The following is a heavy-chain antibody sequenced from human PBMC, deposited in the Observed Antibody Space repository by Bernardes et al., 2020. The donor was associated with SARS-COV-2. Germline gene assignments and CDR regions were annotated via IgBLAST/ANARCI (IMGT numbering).Heavy chain of an antibody. D-gene: IGHD3-22*01. Sequence: ASVKVSCKASGYTFTSYGISWVRQAPGHGLEWMGFINTYNDYTNYSPKVQGRVTMTADTSTSTVYMELRTLRSDDAAVYYCVRSGFYFDRSAYYPGLDVWGQGTTVTVSS. CDR3: VRSGFYFDRSAYYPGLDV. CDR1: GYTFTSYG. CDR2: INTYNDYT. J-gene: IGHJ6*02. V-gene: IGHV1-18*04.